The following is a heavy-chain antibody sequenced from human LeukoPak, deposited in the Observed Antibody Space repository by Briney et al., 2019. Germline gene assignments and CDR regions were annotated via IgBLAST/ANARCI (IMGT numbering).Heavy chain of an antibody. J-gene: IGHJ3*02. D-gene: IGHD3-22*01. CDR3: ARGYDSSGYYYGAFDI. CDR1: GFTFSSYA. CDR2: ISSSSDYI. V-gene: IGHV3-21*01. Sequence: PGGSLRLSCAASGFTFSSYAMHWVRQAPGKGLEWVSAISSSSDYIFYADSVKGRFTISRDNAKNTLYLQMNSLRAEDTAVYYCARGYDSSGYYYGAFDIWGQGTMVTVSS.